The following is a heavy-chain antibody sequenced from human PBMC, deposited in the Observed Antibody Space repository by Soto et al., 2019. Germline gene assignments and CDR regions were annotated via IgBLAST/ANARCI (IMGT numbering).Heavy chain of an antibody. J-gene: IGHJ4*02. V-gene: IGHV1-69*12. CDR3: ASPKVEMATPLDFDY. CDR1: GGTFSSYA. D-gene: IGHD5-12*01. CDR2: IIPIFGTA. Sequence: QVQLVQSGAEVKKPGSSVKVSCKASGGTFSSYAISWVRQAPGQGLEWMGGIIPIFGTANYAQKFQGRVTIXXDXSXITAYMELSSLRSEDTAVYYCASPKVEMATPLDFDYWGQGTLVTVSS.